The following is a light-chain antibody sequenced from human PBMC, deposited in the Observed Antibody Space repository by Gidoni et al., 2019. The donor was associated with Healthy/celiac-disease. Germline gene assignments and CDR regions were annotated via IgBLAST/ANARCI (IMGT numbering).Light chain of an antibody. CDR2: GAS. CDR1: RSVSSN. CDR3: QQYNNWPT. V-gene: IGKV3-15*01. Sequence: IVMTQSPATLSASPGKRATLSCRASRSVSSNLPWYQQTPGPAPRLLFDGASTRATVLPARCSGSGSGTEFPLTISRLPSEDFAVYSCQQYNNWPTFGQGTKVEIK. J-gene: IGKJ1*01.